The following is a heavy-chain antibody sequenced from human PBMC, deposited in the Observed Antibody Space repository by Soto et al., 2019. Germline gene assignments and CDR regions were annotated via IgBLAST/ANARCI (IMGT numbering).Heavy chain of an antibody. D-gene: IGHD3-3*01. Sequence: GGSLRLSCAASGFTFSSYGMHWVRQAPGKGLEWVAFIWHDGGNKFYAESVKGRFTISRDNSKNTLYLQMTSLSAEDTAMYYCARDRHYDFWSGYYSPYGMDVWGQGTTVTVSS. CDR1: GFTFSSYG. CDR3: ARDRHYDFWSGYYSPYGMDV. J-gene: IGHJ6*02. V-gene: IGHV3-33*01. CDR2: IWHDGGNK.